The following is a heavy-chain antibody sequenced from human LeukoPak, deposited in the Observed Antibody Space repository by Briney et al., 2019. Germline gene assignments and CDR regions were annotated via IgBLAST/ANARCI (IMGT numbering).Heavy chain of an antibody. J-gene: IGHJ3*02. D-gene: IGHD3-3*01. CDR1: GYTLTELS. Sequence: ASVTVSCKVSGYTLTELSMHWVRQAPGKGLEWMGGFDPGDGETIYAQKFQGRVTMTEDTSTDTAYMELSSLRSEDTAVYYCATDAGGYYDFWSGRYAFDIWGQGTMVTVSS. CDR2: FDPGDGET. V-gene: IGHV1-24*01. CDR3: ATDAGGYYDFWSGRYAFDI.